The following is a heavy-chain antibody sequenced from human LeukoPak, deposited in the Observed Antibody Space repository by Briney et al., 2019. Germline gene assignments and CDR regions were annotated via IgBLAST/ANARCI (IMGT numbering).Heavy chain of an antibody. Sequence: GGSLILSCAASGFTVSRHNMIWGRQAPGKGLEWVSVIFGGGDTEYADSVKGRFSISRDNSKNMLFLQMKSLRAEDTAVYYCARDILGDGYAHFDSWGQGTRVTVSS. D-gene: IGHD5-24*01. CDR2: IFGGGDT. J-gene: IGHJ4*02. V-gene: IGHV3-66*01. CDR1: GFTVSRHN. CDR3: ARDILGDGYAHFDS.